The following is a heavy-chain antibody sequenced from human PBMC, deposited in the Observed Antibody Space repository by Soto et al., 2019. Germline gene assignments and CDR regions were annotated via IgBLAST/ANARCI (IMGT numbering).Heavy chain of an antibody. Sequence: SETLCLTCTVSGGSISSSSYYWGWIRQPPGKGLEWIGSIYYSGSTYYNPSLKSRVTISVDTSKNQFSLKLSSVTAADTAVYYCASNHLGTTPYGMDVWGQGTTVT. CDR3: ASNHLGTTPYGMDV. CDR1: GGSISSSSYY. D-gene: IGHD1-7*01. J-gene: IGHJ6*02. CDR2: IYYSGST. V-gene: IGHV4-39*01.